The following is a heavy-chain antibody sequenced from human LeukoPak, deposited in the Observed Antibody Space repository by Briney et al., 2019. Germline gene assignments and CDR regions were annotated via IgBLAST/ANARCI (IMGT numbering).Heavy chain of an antibody. J-gene: IGHJ3*02. CDR3: ARDYYDSSGYYRNDDAFDI. V-gene: IGHV3-74*01. CDR1: GFTFSSYW. CDR2: INSDGSST. Sequence: PGGSLRLSCAASGFTFSSYWMHWVRQAPGKGLVWVSRINSDGSSTSYADSVKGRFTISRDNAKNTLYLQMNSLRAEDTAVYYCARDYYDSSGYYRNDDAFDIWGQGTMVNVS. D-gene: IGHD3-22*01.